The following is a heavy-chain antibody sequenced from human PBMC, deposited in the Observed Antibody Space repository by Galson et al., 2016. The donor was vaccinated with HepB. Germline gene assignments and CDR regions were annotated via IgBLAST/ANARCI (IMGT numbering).Heavy chain of an antibody. V-gene: IGHV4-30-4*01. CDR1: GGSISSGDSY. CDR3: ARDRAGIFGIDYYYFYGLAV. Sequence: TLSLTCTVSGGSISSGDSYWSWIRQSPGKGLEWIGYISYTGSTYYNPSLKSRVTISVDTSKNQFSLRLTSVTAADTAVYYCARDRAGIFGIDYYYFYGLAVWGQGTTVTVSS. J-gene: IGHJ6*02. CDR2: ISYTGST. D-gene: IGHD3-3*01.